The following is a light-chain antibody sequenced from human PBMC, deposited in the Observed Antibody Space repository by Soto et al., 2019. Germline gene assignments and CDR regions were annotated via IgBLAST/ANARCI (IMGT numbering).Light chain of an antibody. CDR2: EVN. V-gene: IGLV2-23*02. CDR1: SSNVGSYKL. Sequence: QSALTQPASVSGSPGQSITISCTGTSSNVGSYKLVSWYQQHPGKAPKLMIFEVNKRPSGVSNRVSGSKSGNTASLTISGLKVEDEADYYCCSSGGSPTYVFGTGTKLTV. CDR3: CSSGGSPTYV. J-gene: IGLJ1*01.